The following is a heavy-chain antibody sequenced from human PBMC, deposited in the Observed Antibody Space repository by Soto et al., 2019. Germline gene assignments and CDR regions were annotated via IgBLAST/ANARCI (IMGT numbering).Heavy chain of an antibody. Sequence: QVQLVESGGGLVPPGGSLRLSCAGSGFTFGDSYMSWIRQAPGKGLEWVATVTGSATNIYYTDSVKGRFAVSRDNSRDTLYLQMNRLTAEDTAVYYCAKGGATYGLLTHDYWGQGTLVTVSS. CDR1: GFTFGDSY. D-gene: IGHD3-9*01. CDR2: VTGSATNI. CDR3: AKGGATYGLLTHDY. V-gene: IGHV3-11*01. J-gene: IGHJ4*02.